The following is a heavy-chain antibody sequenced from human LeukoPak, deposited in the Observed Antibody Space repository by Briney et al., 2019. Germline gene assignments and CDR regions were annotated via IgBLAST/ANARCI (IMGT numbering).Heavy chain of an antibody. CDR1: GFTFSSYS. CDR2: ISSSGSTI. J-gene: IGHJ6*04. CDR3: VRDRPNSGSSWSDYYYYYGMDV. D-gene: IGHD6-13*01. V-gene: IGHV3-48*04. Sequence: GGSLRLSCAASGFTFSSYSMNWVRQAPGKGLEWVSYISSSGSTIYYADSVKGRFTISRDNAKNSLYLQMNSLRAEDTAVYYCVRDRPNSGSSWSDYYYYYGMDVWGKGTTVTVSS.